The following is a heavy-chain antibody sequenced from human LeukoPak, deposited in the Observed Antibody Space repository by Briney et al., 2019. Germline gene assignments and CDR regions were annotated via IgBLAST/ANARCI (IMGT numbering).Heavy chain of an antibody. Sequence: GGSLRLSCAASGFTFSSYSMNWVRQAPGKGLEWVSSISSSGSCIYYADSVKGRFTISRDNAKNSLYLQMNSLRAEDTAVYYCARDLLAVTTGGATYWGQGTLVTVSS. V-gene: IGHV3-21*01. J-gene: IGHJ4*02. CDR1: GFTFSSYS. CDR2: ISSSGSCI. CDR3: ARDLLAVTTGGATY. D-gene: IGHD4-17*01.